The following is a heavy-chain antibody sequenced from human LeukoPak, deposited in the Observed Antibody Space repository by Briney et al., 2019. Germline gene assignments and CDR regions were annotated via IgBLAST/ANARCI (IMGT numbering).Heavy chain of an antibody. CDR2: ISGSGGST. CDR3: AKGSLWFGELPHDY. D-gene: IGHD3-10*01. CDR1: GFTFSSYA. Sequence: PEGSLRLSCAASGFTFSSYAMSWVRQAPGKGLEWVSAISGSGGSTYYADSVKGRFTISRDNSKNTLYLQMNSLRAEDTAVYYCAKGSLWFGELPHDYWGQGTLVTVSS. J-gene: IGHJ4*02. V-gene: IGHV3-23*01.